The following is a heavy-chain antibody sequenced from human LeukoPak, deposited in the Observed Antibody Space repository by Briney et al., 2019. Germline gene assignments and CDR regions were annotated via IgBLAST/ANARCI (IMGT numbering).Heavy chain of an antibody. V-gene: IGHV3-9*01. Sequence: PGRSLRLSCAASGFTFDDYAMHWVRQAPGKGLEWVSGISWNSGSIGYADSVKGRFTISRDNAKNSLYLQMNSLRAEDTALYYCAKDTLAAAGRYYYYGMDVWDQGTTVTVSS. CDR3: AKDTLAAAGRYYYYGMDV. CDR1: GFTFDDYA. CDR2: ISWNSGSI. D-gene: IGHD6-13*01. J-gene: IGHJ6*02.